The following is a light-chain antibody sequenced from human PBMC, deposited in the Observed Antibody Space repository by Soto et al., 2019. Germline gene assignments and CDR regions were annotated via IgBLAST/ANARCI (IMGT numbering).Light chain of an antibody. CDR3: LQDYNYPRT. Sequence: AIQMTQSPSSLSTSVGNRVTITCRASQAIRNDLGWYQKKPGKAPKLLIYAASILQSGVPSRLIDRGYGTDFTLTISSLQPEDIATYYCLQDYNYPRTFGQGTKVEIK. CDR2: AAS. V-gene: IGKV1-6*01. J-gene: IGKJ1*01. CDR1: QAIRND.